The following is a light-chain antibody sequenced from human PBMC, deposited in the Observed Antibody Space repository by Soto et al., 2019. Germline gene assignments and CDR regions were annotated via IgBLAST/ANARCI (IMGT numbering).Light chain of an antibody. CDR3: QQYNSYPWT. CDR2: KAS. J-gene: IGKJ1*01. V-gene: IGKV1-5*03. CDR1: QSISSW. Sequence: DIQMTQSPSTLSASVGDRVTITCRASQSISSWLAWYQQKPGKAPKLLIYKASSLESGVPSRFSGSGSGRDFTLNISSLQPDDFGTYYCQQYNSYPWTFGQGTKVEIK.